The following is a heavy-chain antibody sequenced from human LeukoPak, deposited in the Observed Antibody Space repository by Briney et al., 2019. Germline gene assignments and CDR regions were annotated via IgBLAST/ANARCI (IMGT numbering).Heavy chain of an antibody. V-gene: IGHV3-66*01. J-gene: IGHJ4*02. CDR3: ARGGGTTQFDS. Sequence: GGSLRLSCAVSGFTVSSNYMSWVRQAPGKGLEWVSVIYSGGSTYYADSVRGRFTISRDSSKNTLYLQMNSLRAEDTAVYYCARGGGTTQFDSWGQGTLVTVSS. D-gene: IGHD2/OR15-2a*01. CDR1: GFTVSSNY. CDR2: IYSGGST.